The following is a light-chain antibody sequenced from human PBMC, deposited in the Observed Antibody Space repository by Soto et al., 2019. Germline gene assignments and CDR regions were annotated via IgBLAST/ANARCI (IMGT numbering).Light chain of an antibody. CDR2: GAS. J-gene: IGKJ5*01. CDR1: QSVSSN. Sequence: EIVMTQSPATLSVSPGEGATLSCRASQSVSSNLAWYQQKPGQAPRLLIYGASNRATGIPDRFSGSGSGTDFTLTISSLEPDDFAVYYCQQRSSWPRITFGQGTRLEIK. V-gene: IGKV3-11*01. CDR3: QQRSSWPRIT.